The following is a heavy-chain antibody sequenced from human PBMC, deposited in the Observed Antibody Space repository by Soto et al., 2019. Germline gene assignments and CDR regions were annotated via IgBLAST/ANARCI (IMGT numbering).Heavy chain of an antibody. D-gene: IGHD6-19*01. CDR3: AKDGHQDYSSGWYGY. V-gene: IGHV3-30*18. CDR2: ISYDGSNK. Sequence: PGGSPRLSCAASGFTFSSYGMHWVRQSPGKGLEWVAVISYDGSNKYYADSVKGRFTISRDNSKNTLYLQMNSLRAEDTAVYYCAKDGHQDYSSGWYGYWGQGTLVTVSS. J-gene: IGHJ4*02. CDR1: GFTFSSYG.